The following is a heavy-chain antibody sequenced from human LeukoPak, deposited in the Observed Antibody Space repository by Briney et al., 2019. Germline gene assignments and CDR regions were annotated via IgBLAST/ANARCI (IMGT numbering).Heavy chain of an antibody. CDR1: GGSISSSSYY. Sequence: SETLSLTCTVSGGSISSSSYYWGWIRQPPGKGLEWIGSIYYSGSTYYNPSLKSRVTISVDTSKNQFSLKLSSVTAADTAVYYCARDLWFGELWSGFDPWGQGTLVTVSS. D-gene: IGHD3-10*01. CDR2: IYYSGST. J-gene: IGHJ5*02. V-gene: IGHV4-39*07. CDR3: ARDLWFGELWSGFDP.